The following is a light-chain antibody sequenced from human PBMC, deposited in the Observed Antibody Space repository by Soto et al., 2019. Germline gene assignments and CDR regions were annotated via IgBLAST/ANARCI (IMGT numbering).Light chain of an antibody. CDR1: QTISTY. J-gene: IGKJ1*01. CDR2: ASS. CDR3: QQSYGMPWT. V-gene: IGKV1-39*01. Sequence: IQMTQSPSSLSASVGDRVTITCRVSQTISTYLNWYQQKPGKAPKFLIYASSSLQSGVPSKFSVPGSTTDFPLTITSLQPEDFATCIFQQSYGMPWTFVQGTKVEV.